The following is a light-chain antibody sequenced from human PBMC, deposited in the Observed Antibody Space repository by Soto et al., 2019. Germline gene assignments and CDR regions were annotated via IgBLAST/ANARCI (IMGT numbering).Light chain of an antibody. CDR3: SSYTSSSTLEV. J-gene: IGLJ1*01. CDR2: DVS. V-gene: IGLV2-14*01. CDR1: SSDVGGYDY. Sequence: QSVLTQPASVSGSPGQSITISCTGTSSDVGGYDYVSWIQQHPGKAPKLMIYDVSYRPSGVSNRFSGSKSGNTASLTIFGLQAEDEADYYCSSYTSSSTLEVFGTGTKVTVL.